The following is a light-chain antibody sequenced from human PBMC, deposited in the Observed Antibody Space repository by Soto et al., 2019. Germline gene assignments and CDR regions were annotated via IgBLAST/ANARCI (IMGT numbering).Light chain of an antibody. V-gene: IGLV7-46*02. J-gene: IGLJ2*01. CDR2: DTN. CDR3: LISFSGNKV. Sequence: QAVVTQEPSLTVSPGGTVTLTCGSNTGDVTSGDYPNWVQQNPAQAPRTLIYDTNNKHSWTPSRFSGSLLGGKAALTLLGSEACEEAENYCLISFSGNKVFGGGTKLTVL. CDR1: TGDVTSGDY.